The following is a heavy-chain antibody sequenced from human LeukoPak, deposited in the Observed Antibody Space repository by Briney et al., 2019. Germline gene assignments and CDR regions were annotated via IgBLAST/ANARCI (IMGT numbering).Heavy chain of an antibody. CDR3: ATAGGDGSRMGFDP. V-gene: IGHV3-74*01. D-gene: IGHD2-15*01. J-gene: IGHJ5*02. CDR2: ISADGSVT. Sequence: GGSLGLSCADSGFTFSRYWMHWVRQTPGKGLVWVSCISADGSVTRYADSVKGRFTISRDNTKSTLYLQMHSLRAEDTAVYYCATAGGDGSRMGFDPWGQGTLVTVSS. CDR1: GFTFSRYW.